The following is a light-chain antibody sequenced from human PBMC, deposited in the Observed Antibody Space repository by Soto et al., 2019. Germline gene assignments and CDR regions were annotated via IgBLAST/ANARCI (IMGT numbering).Light chain of an antibody. CDR3: SSYTSTTTPFV. CDR1: TTDVGGYNY. Sequence: QSVLTQPSSVSGSPGQSITISCTGTTTDVGGYNYVSWYRHHPGEAPKLIIYEVTNRPSGVSDRFSGSKSGNTASLTISGLQAEDEADYYCSSYTSTTTPFVFGTGTKVTVL. J-gene: IGLJ1*01. V-gene: IGLV2-14*01. CDR2: EVT.